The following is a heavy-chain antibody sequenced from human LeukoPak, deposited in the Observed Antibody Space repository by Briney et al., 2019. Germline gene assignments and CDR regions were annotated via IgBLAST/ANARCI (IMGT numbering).Heavy chain of an antibody. J-gene: IGHJ4*02. CDR2: ISSDGSAT. D-gene: IGHD3-10*01. CDR1: GISFSYRT. Sequence: GTSLRLSCEASGISFSYRTMHWVRQAPGKGLEWVAVISSDGSATYYVDSVKGRFTTSRDNSKNTLFLRMNSLRREDTAVYYCARDILSITGSGSYSNYWGQGTLVTVSS. CDR3: ARDILSITGSGSYSNY. V-gene: IGHV3-30*04.